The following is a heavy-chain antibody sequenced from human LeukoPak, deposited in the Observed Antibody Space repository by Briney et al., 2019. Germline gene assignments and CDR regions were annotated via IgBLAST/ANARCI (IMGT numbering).Heavy chain of an antibody. CDR1: GGSISSYY. Sequence: SETLSLTCTVSGGSISSYYWSWIRQPPGKGLEWIGYIYYSGGTNYNPSLKSRVTISVDTSKNQFSLKLSSVTAADTAVYYCARGVGYSYGYAPFDYWGQGTLVTVSS. J-gene: IGHJ4*02. CDR2: IYYSGGT. V-gene: IGHV4-59*01. D-gene: IGHD5-18*01. CDR3: ARGVGYSYGYAPFDY.